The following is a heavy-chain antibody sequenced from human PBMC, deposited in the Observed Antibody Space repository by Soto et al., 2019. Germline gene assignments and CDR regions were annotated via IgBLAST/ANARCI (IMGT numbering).Heavy chain of an antibody. CDR2: IMEDGSEK. V-gene: IGHV3-7*03. J-gene: IGHJ5*02. Sequence: GGSLRLSCADSGFILRNYWMSWVRQAPGMGLQWVASIMEDGSEKHYVDPVKGRFTISRENAKNSLYLQMNSLRAEDTAVYYCARYRSLDPWGQGILVTVSS. CDR1: GFILRNYW. CDR3: ARYRSLDP. D-gene: IGHD3-16*02.